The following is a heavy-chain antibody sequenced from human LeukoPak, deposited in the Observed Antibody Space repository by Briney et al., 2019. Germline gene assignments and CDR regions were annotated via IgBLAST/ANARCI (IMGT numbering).Heavy chain of an antibody. D-gene: IGHD3-10*01. V-gene: IGHV4-34*01. J-gene: IGHJ3*02. CDR1: GGSFSGYY. Sequence: SETLSLTCAVYGGSFSGYYWSWIRQPPGKGLEWIGEINHSGSTNYNPSLKSRVTISVDTSKNQFSLKLSSVTAADTAVYYCARTRLKITMVRGVRSLDAFDIWGQGTMVTVSS. CDR3: ARTRLKITMVRGVRSLDAFDI. CDR2: INHSGST.